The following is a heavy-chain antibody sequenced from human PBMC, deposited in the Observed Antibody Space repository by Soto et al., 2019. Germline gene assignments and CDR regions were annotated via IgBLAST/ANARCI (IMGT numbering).Heavy chain of an antibody. CDR2: IRGSGGST. Sequence: EVQLLESGGGLVQPGGSLRLSCAASGFTFSSYAMSWVRQAPGKGLAWVSAIRGSGGSTYYADSVNGRFNISRDNSKNTLYLQMNSLRAEDTAVYYCAKVAYYDSSGYEEYGAFDIWGQGTMVTVSS. J-gene: IGHJ3*02. CDR3: AKVAYYDSSGYEEYGAFDI. D-gene: IGHD3-22*01. CDR1: GFTFSSYA. V-gene: IGHV3-23*01.